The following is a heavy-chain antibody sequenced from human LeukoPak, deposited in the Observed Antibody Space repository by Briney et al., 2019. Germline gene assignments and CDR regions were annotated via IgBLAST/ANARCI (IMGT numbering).Heavy chain of an antibody. CDR1: GGSISSYY. CDR2: IYYSGST. J-gene: IGHJ3*02. CDR3: ASAYCGGDCDPDAFDI. D-gene: IGHD2-21*02. V-gene: IGHV4-59*01. Sequence: SETLSLTCTVSGGSISSYYWSWIRQPPGKGLEWIGYIYYSGSTNYNPSLKSRVTISVDTSKNQFSLKPSSVTAADTAVYYCASAYCGGDCDPDAFDIWGQGTMVTVSS.